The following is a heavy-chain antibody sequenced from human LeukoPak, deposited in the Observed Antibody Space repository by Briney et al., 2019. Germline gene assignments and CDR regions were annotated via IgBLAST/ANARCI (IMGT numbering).Heavy chain of an antibody. CDR2: INPNSGGT. D-gene: IGHD3-22*01. J-gene: IGHJ4*02. V-gene: IGHV1-2*02. Sequence: ASVKVSCKASGYTFTGYYMHWVRQAPGQGLEWMGWINPNSGGTNYAQKFQGRVTMTRDTSISTAYMELSRLRSDDTAVYYCARGAHYHDSSGYSWEFDYWGQGTLVTVSS. CDR3: ARGAHYHDSSGYSWEFDY. CDR1: GYTFTGYY.